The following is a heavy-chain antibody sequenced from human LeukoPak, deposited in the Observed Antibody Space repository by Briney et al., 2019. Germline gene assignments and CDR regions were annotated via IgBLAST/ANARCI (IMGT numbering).Heavy chain of an antibody. J-gene: IGHJ5*02. D-gene: IGHD4-23*01. Sequence: PSETLSLTCTVSGGSISSSSCYWGWIRQPPGKGLEWIGEINHSGSTNYNPSLKSRVTISVDTSKNQFSLKLSSVTAADTAVYYCAVVTLTGWTFDPWGQGTLVTVSS. CDR3: AVVTLTGWTFDP. CDR1: GGSISSSSCY. V-gene: IGHV4-39*07. CDR2: INHSGST.